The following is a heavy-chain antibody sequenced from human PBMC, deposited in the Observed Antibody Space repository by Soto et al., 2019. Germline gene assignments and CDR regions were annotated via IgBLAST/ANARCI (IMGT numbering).Heavy chain of an antibody. J-gene: IGHJ6*02. V-gene: IGHV3-74*01. Sequence: EVQLVESGGGLVQPGGSLRLSCVASGFSITNYWMHWIRQAPGKGLEWVSRINSDGSTTDYADSVRGRFTISRDNAKNTLYLQMNSLRGDDTAVIYCARGFRWGMDVWGQGTTVTVSS. CDR2: INSDGSTT. CDR1: GFSITNYW. D-gene: IGHD3-10*01. CDR3: ARGFRWGMDV.